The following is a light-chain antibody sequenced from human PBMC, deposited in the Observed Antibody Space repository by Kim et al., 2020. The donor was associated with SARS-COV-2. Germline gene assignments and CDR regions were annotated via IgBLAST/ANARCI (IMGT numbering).Light chain of an antibody. CDR1: QGIGND. CDR3: LLDYGYLRT. V-gene: IGKV1-6*01. J-gene: IGKJ2*01. Sequence: SASVGDRVTITCRASQGIGNDLAWYQQNPGKAPKLLIYAASSLQSGVPSRFSGSGSGADFTLTISSLLPDDSAIYYCLLDYGYLRTCGEGTKLEI. CDR2: AAS.